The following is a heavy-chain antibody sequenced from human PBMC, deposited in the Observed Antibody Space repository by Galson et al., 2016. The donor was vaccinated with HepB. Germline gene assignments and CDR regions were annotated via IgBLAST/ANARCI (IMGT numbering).Heavy chain of an antibody. CDR2: IYYAGST. D-gene: IGHD3-10*01. V-gene: IGHV4-39*01. CDR1: GGSISSSSYY. CDR3: ARQPKVRGVESYYYGLDV. Sequence: SLTCSVSGGSISSSSYYWGLIRQSAGKGLEWIGIIYYAGSTYYNPSLKSRVTISVDTSRNQFSMKLTSVTAADTAIYYCARQPKVRGVESYYYGLDVWGQGTTVTVSS. J-gene: IGHJ6*02.